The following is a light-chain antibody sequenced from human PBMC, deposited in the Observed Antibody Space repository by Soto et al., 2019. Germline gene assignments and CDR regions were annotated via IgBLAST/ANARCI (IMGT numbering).Light chain of an antibody. CDR3: SSYTTRNTEV. CDR1: SSDVGAFNY. V-gene: IGLV2-14*03. Sequence: QSALTQPASVSGSPGQSITNSCIGTSSDVGAFNYVSWYQHHPGKAPKLIIYDVTDRPSGVSTRFSASKSGNTASLTISGLQAEDEADYYCSSYTTRNTEVFGTGTKLTVL. CDR2: DVT. J-gene: IGLJ1*01.